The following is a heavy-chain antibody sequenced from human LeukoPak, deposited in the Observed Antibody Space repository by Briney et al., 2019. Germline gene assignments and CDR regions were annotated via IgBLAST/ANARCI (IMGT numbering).Heavy chain of an antibody. CDR2: ISAYNGNT. J-gene: IGHJ4*02. D-gene: IGHD3-22*01. CDR3: ARTLGYYDSSGYHFDY. Sequence: ASVKVSCKASGYTFTSYGISWVRQAPGQGLEWMGWISAYNGNTNYAQKLQGRVTMTTDTSTSTAYMELRSLRSDDTAVYYCARTLGYYDSSGYHFDYWGQGTLVTVSS. CDR1: GYTFTSYG. V-gene: IGHV1-18*01.